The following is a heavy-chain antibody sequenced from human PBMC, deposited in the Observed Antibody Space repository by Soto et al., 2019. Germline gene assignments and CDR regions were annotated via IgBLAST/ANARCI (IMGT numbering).Heavy chain of an antibody. Sequence: GSLRLSCAASGCTFSDFYMTWIRQAPGKGLEWVSYMSGSGHDIYYADSVKGRFTISRDNAKNSLYLQMNSLRAEDTAVYYCARDGRNWNGFDYWGQGTLVTVSS. CDR1: GCTFSDFY. CDR2: MSGSGHDI. CDR3: ARDGRNWNGFDY. V-gene: IGHV3-11*01. D-gene: IGHD1-20*01. J-gene: IGHJ4*02.